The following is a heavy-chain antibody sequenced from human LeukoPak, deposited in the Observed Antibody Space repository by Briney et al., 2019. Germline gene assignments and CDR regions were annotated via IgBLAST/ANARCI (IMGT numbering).Heavy chain of an antibody. J-gene: IGHJ4*02. V-gene: IGHV1-69*04. CDR2: IIPILGIA. Sequence: ASVKVSCKTSGGTFSSYAISWVRQAPGQGLEWMGRIIPILGIANYAQKFQGRVTITADKSTSTAYMELSSLRSEDTAVYYCARILGWLSGTSYFDYWGQGTLVTVSS. D-gene: IGHD1-14*01. CDR3: ARILGWLSGTSYFDY. CDR1: GGTFSSYA.